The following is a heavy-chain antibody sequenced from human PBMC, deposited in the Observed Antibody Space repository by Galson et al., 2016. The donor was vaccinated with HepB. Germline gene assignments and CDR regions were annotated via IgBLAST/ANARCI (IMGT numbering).Heavy chain of an antibody. V-gene: IGHV3-48*02. Sequence: SLRLSCAASGFTFSSYALNWVRQAPGKGLEWVSYIGSRSSPIHYADSVKGRFTISRDNAKNSLYLQINSLRDEDTAMYYCARVDEGYYYLIDYWGQGTLVTVSS. D-gene: IGHD3-22*01. J-gene: IGHJ4*02. CDR2: IGSRSSPI. CDR3: ARVDEGYYYLIDY. CDR1: GFTFSSYA.